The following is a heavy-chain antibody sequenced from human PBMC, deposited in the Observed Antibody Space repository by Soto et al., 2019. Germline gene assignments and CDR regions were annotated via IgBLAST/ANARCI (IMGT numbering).Heavy chain of an antibody. D-gene: IGHD3-10*01. CDR3: ARGLIVWFGELSRRGGHYYYMDV. J-gene: IGHJ6*03. Sequence: QVQLQQWGAGLLKPSETLSLTCAVYGESFSGYQWTWIRQTPGKGLGWIGEINESGNINYNPSLKSRVTVSLDTPKKQISLKLSSVTAADSAVYYCARGLIVWFGELSRRGGHYYYMDVWGKGTTVTVSS. V-gene: IGHV4-34*01. CDR1: GESFSGYQ. CDR2: INESGNI.